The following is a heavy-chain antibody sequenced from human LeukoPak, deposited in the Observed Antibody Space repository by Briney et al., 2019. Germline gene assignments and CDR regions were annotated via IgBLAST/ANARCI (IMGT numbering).Heavy chain of an antibody. V-gene: IGHV3-30*04. Sequence: GGSLRLSCAASGFTFSSYAMHWVRQAPGKGLEWVAVISYDGSNKYYADSVKGRFTIFRDNSKNTLYLQMNSLRAEDTAVYYCARSLMGEGFDYWGQGTLVTVSS. CDR1: GFTFSSYA. CDR3: ARSLMGEGFDY. CDR2: ISYDGSNK. J-gene: IGHJ4*02. D-gene: IGHD3-10*01.